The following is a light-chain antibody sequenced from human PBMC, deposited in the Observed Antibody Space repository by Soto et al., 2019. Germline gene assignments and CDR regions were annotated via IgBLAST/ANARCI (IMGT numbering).Light chain of an antibody. CDR1: QSVLTW. CDR2: KAS. Sequence: DIQMTQSPATLSASVGDTVSITCRASQSVLTWLAWYQQKPGKAPNRLIYKASRLRAGVPSRFSGSGSGTDFTLTISSLRPEDFASYFCQHYFSYPYAFGQGPKLEI. V-gene: IGKV1-5*03. J-gene: IGKJ2*01. CDR3: QHYFSYPYA.